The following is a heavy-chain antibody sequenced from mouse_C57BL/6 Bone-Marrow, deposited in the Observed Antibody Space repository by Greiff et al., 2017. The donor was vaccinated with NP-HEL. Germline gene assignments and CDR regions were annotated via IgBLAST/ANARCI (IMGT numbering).Heavy chain of an antibody. Sequence: VQLQQSGPELVKPGASVKISCKASGYAFSSSWMNWVKQRPGKGLEWIGRIYPGDGDTNNNGKFKGKATLTADKSDSTADRQLSSLTSEDSAVYFCARAYYSNYVGDYWGQGTTLTVSS. CDR1: GYAFSSSW. D-gene: IGHD2-5*01. CDR3: ARAYYSNYVGDY. J-gene: IGHJ2*01. CDR2: IYPGDGDT. V-gene: IGHV1-82*01.